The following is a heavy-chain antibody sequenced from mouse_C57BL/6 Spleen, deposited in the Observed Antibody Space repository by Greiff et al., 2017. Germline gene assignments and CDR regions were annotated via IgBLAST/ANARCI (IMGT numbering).Heavy chain of an antibody. CDR2: IDPEDGDT. V-gene: IGHV14-1*01. CDR3: TTRGVTTVVATPFAY. Sequence: EVQLQESGAELVRPGASVKLSCTASGFNIKDYYMHWVKQRPEQGLEWIGRIDPEDGDTEYAPKFQGTATMTADPSSNTAYMQLSSLTSEDTSVYYCTTRGVTTVVATPFAYWGQGTLVTVSA. J-gene: IGHJ3*01. D-gene: IGHD1-1*01. CDR1: GFNIKDYY.